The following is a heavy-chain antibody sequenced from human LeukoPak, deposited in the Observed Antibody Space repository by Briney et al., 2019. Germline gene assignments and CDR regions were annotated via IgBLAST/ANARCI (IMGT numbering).Heavy chain of an antibody. J-gene: IGHJ6*03. CDR1: GDSVSSNSAA. D-gene: IGHD2-2*01. CDR2: TYYRSKWYN. Sequence: SQTLSLTCAISGDSVSSNSAAWNWIRQSPSRGLEWLGRTYYRSKWYNDYAVSVKSRITINPDTSKNQFSLQLNSVTPEDTAVHYCARDLVVVPAASGYYYMDVWGKGTTVTVSS. CDR3: ARDLVVVPAASGYYYMDV. V-gene: IGHV6-1*01.